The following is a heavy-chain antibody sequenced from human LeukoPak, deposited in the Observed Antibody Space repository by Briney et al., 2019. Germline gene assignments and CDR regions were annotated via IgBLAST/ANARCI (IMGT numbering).Heavy chain of an antibody. D-gene: IGHD3-10*02. Sequence: PGGSLRLSCAASGFTFNDYYMSWIRQAPGKGLEWVSYITSDSSYTNYADSVKGRFTISRDNAKNSLYLHMNSLRDEDTAVYYCARNVAYAFDIWGQGTMVTVSS. J-gene: IGHJ3*02. CDR1: GFTFNDYY. CDR2: ITSDSSYT. CDR3: ARNVAYAFDI. V-gene: IGHV3-11*06.